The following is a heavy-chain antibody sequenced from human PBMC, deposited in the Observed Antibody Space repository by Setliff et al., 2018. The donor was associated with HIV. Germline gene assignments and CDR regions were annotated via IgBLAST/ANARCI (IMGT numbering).Heavy chain of an antibody. Sequence: ASVKVSCKASGYTFTSYDINWVRQATGQGLEWMGWISPYNGDTRYAQKFQGRVTLTTDTTTSTAYMELSSLRSEDTAVYYCARAYSNSYYYYYYMDVWGKGTTVTVSS. CDR2: ISPYNGDT. CDR3: ARAYSNSYYYYYYMDV. V-gene: IGHV1-18*01. D-gene: IGHD4-4*01. CDR1: GYTFTSYD. J-gene: IGHJ6*03.